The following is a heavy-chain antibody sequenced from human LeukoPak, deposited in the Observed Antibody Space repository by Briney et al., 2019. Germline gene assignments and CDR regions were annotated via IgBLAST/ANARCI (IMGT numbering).Heavy chain of an antibody. Sequence: ASVKVSCKASGYTFTSYGISWVRQAPGQGLEWMGWISAYNGNTNYAQKLQGRVTMTRNTSISTAYMELSSLRSEDTAVYYCARDDYGDPWGQGTLVTVSS. CDR1: GYTFTSYG. V-gene: IGHV1-18*01. D-gene: IGHD4-17*01. CDR2: ISAYNGNT. J-gene: IGHJ5*02. CDR3: ARDDYGDP.